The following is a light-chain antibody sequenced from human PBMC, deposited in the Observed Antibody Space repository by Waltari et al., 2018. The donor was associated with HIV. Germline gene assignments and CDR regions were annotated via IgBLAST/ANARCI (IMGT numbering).Light chain of an antibody. Sequence: QSALTQPRSVSGSPGQSVTISCTGTASDIGYFDYVSWYQQYPGKAPKFIIYEVFQRPSGVPDRFTASKSGITASLTISGLQDEDEADYYCCSYAGTYTYVFGSGTTVTVL. CDR2: EVF. CDR1: ASDIGYFDY. V-gene: IGLV2-11*01. J-gene: IGLJ1*01. CDR3: CSYAGTYTYV.